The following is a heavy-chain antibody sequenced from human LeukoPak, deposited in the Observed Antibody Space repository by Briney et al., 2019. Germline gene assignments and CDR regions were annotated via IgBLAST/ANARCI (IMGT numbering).Heavy chain of an antibody. CDR3: ATSWGPDTSAFRWGRDGMDV. Sequence: GGSLRLSCAVSGLTFNNYAMSWVRQAPGKGLEWVSAISKSGDHTYYAASAKGRFTIYRDNSKNTQYLQMNSLRAEDTAVYYCATSWGPDTSAFRWGRDGMDVWGQGTTVIVSS. CDR1: GLTFNNYA. CDR2: ISKSGDHT. J-gene: IGHJ6*02. V-gene: IGHV3-23*01. D-gene: IGHD3-16*01.